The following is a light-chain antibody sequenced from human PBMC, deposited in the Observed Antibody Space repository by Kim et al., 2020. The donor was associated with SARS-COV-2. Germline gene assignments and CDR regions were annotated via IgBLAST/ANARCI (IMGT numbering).Light chain of an antibody. CDR3: QQYNSLPVT. CDR2: DVS. J-gene: IGKJ4*01. V-gene: IGKV1-33*01. CDR1: YEIGTY. Sequence: ESIGDRVTITRRATYEIGTYVNWYQQKPGKAPQLLIYDVSNLERGVPPRFSGSGSGTDFTLIIGRLQPEDIGTYYCQQYNSLPVTFGGGTKVDIK.